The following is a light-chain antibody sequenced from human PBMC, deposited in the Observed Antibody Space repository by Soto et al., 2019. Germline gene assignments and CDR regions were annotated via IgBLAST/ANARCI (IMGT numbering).Light chain of an antibody. J-gene: IGKJ2*01. Sequence: EIVMTQSPATLSVSPGERATVSCRASQTINSNLAWYQQKPGQAPRLLIHGASTRATGVPARFSGSGSGTEFTLIISSLQSEDFAVYYCQQYHNWPPQYTFGQGTKLQI. CDR3: QQYHNWPPQYT. CDR1: QTINSN. V-gene: IGKV3-15*01. CDR2: GAS.